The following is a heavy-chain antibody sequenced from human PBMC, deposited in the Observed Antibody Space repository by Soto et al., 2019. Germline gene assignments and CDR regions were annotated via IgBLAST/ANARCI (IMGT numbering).Heavy chain of an antibody. CDR2: ISGGSGDT. CDR3: TRGASTFDF. V-gene: IGHV3-23*01. CDR1: GFTFSNSA. J-gene: IGHJ4*02. D-gene: IGHD2-2*01. Sequence: EVQLLESGGGVAQPGGSLRLSCAASGFTFSNSAMSWVRQAPGKGLEWVSTISGGSGDTSYADPVKGRFIVSRDGSRTTLHLQMNSLRAEDTALYYGTRGASTFDFWGQGRPVIVSS.